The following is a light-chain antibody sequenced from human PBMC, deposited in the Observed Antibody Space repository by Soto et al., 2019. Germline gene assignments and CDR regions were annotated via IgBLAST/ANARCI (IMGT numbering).Light chain of an antibody. V-gene: IGKV4-1*01. Sequence: DIVMTQFPDSLAVSLGERATINCKYSQSVLYSSNNKNYLAWYQQKPGQPPKLLIYWASTRESGVPDRFSGSESGTAFTLTISSLQAEDVAVYYCQQDYSTPRTFGQGTKVEIK. J-gene: IGKJ1*01. CDR3: QQDYSTPRT. CDR2: WAS. CDR1: QSVLYSSNNKNY.